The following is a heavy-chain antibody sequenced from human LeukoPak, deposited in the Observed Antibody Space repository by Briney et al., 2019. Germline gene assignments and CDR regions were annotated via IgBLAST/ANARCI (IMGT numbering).Heavy chain of an antibody. CDR1: GFSFDAYA. CDR2: INWNGGTI. V-gene: IGHV3-9*01. CDR3: AKESGSGRTRWFDA. D-gene: IGHD6-19*01. J-gene: IGHJ5*02. Sequence: GRSLRLSCAASGFSFDAYAMHWVRQAPGKGLEWVSGINWNGGTIGYADSVKGRFTISRDNAKNSLYLQMNSLRAEDTALYYCAKESGSGRTRWFDAWGQGTLVTVSS.